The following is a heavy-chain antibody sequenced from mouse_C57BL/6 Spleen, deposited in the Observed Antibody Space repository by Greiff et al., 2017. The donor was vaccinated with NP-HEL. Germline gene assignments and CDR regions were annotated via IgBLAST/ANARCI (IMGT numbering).Heavy chain of an antibody. CDR2: ISSGGDYI. CDR1: GFTFSSYA. Sequence: EVQLVESGEGLVKPGGSLKLSCAASGFTFSSYAMSWVRQTPEKRLEWVAYISSGGDYIYYADTVTGRFTISSAHARNTLYLQMSSLKSEDTAMYYCTREDYYGSSRGYAMDYWGQGTSVTVSS. J-gene: IGHJ4*01. CDR3: TREDYYGSSRGYAMDY. D-gene: IGHD1-1*01. V-gene: IGHV5-9-1*02.